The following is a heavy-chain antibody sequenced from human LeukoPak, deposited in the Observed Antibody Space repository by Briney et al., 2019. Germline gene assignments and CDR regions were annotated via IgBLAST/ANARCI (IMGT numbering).Heavy chain of an antibody. D-gene: IGHD2-21*01. CDR1: GFTFSTYF. CDR3: ARERQDTILHSGAFDI. CDR2: IASDGSHT. Sequence: GGSLRISCAASGFTFSTYFMHWVRQAPGKGLEWVADIASDGSHTFYVESVKGRFTISRDNFKNTLYLQMNSLRAEDTAVYFCARERQDTILHSGAFDIWGQGTMVTVSS. J-gene: IGHJ3*02. V-gene: IGHV3-30-3*01.